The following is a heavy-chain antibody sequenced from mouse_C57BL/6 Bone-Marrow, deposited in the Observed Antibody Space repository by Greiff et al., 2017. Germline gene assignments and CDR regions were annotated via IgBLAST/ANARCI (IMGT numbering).Heavy chain of an antibody. CDR1: GFTFSSYA. V-gene: IGHV5S21*01. D-gene: IGHD1-1*01. CDR3: TRGRSSAWYYAMDY. Sequence: EVKLVESGEGLVKPGGSLKLSCAASGFTFSSYAMSWVRQTPEKRLEWVAYISSGGDYIYYADTVKGRFTISRDNARNTLYLQMSSLKSEDTAMYYCTRGRSSAWYYAMDYWGQGTSVTVSS. J-gene: IGHJ4*01. CDR2: ISSGGDYI.